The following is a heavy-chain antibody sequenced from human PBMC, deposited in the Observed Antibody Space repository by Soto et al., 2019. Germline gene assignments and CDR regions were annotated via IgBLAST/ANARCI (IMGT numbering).Heavy chain of an antibody. CDR3: ARERSYGMYV. CDR2: MNPNSGNT. D-gene: IGHD3-16*01. CDR1: GYTFTSYD. V-gene: IGHV1-8*01. J-gene: IGHJ6*01. Sequence: QVQLVQSGAEVKKPGASVKVSCKASGYTFTSYDINWVRQATGQGLEWMGWMNPNSGNTAYAQKFQGRVTMTRNTSIRTAYMELSSLRSEATALYCCARERSYGMYVWGQGTTVTVSS.